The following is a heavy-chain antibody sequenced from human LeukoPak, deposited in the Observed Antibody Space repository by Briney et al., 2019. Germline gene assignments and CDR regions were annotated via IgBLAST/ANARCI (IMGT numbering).Heavy chain of an antibody. Sequence: SVKVSCKASGGTFSSYAISWVRQAPGQGLEWMGRIIPILGIANYAQKFQGRVTITADKSTSTAYMELSSLRSEDTAVYYCARARGDYDSSGYYRWGQGTLVTVSS. D-gene: IGHD3-22*01. CDR1: GGTFSSYA. J-gene: IGHJ5*02. CDR2: IIPILGIA. V-gene: IGHV1-69*04. CDR3: ARARGDYDSSGYYR.